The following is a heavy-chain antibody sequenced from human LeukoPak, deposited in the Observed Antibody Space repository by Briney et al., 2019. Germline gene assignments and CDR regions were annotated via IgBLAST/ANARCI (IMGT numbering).Heavy chain of an antibody. Sequence: PGGSLRLSCAGSGFPFSSYWMTWVRQAPGKGLEWVANINQDGSEKSYVDSVRGRFTISRDNAKNSLYLQMNSLRAEDTAVYYCAKDFFKRSPTSPVDYWGQGTLVTVSS. V-gene: IGHV3-7*03. D-gene: IGHD1-26*01. J-gene: IGHJ4*02. CDR3: AKDFFKRSPTSPVDY. CDR1: GFPFSSYW. CDR2: INQDGSEK.